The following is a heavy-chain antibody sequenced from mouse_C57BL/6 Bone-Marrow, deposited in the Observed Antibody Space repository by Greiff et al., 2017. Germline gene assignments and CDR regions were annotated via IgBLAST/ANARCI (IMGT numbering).Heavy chain of an antibody. CDR1: GFTFTDYY. V-gene: IGHV7-3*01. CDR2: IRNKANGYTT. J-gene: IGHJ4*01. CDR3: ASSRYYYAMDY. Sequence: EVKVVESGGGLVQPGGSLSLSCAASGFTFTDYYMSWVRQPPGKALEWLGFIRNKANGYTTEYSASVKGRFTISRDTSQSILYLQMNALRADDSATYYCASSRYYYAMDYWGQGTSVTVAS.